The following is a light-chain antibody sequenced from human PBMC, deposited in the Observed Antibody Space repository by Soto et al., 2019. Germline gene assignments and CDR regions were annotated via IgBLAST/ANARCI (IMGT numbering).Light chain of an antibody. CDR2: GAS. CDR1: QSVSSN. J-gene: IGKJ1*01. Sequence: EIVMTQSPATLSVSPGERATLSCRASQSVSSNLAWYQQKPGQAPRLLIYGASTRATGIPARISGSGSETEFTLTISSLQSEDFAVYYCQQYNNWPRTFGQGTNVEIK. V-gene: IGKV3-15*01. CDR3: QQYNNWPRT.